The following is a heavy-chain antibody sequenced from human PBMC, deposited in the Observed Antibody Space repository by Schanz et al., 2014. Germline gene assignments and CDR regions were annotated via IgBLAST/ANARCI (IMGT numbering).Heavy chain of an antibody. D-gene: IGHD5-18*01. J-gene: IGHJ3*02. CDR2: ITAYNGDT. CDR1: GYTFTSYS. CDR3: TRGGYSYALSAFDI. Sequence: QVQLVQSGAEVKKPGASVKVSCKASGYTFTSYSMHWVRQAPGQGLEWMGWITAYNGDTNYALKLQGRVTMTTDTSTGTAYMELRSLRSDDTALYYCTRGGYSYALSAFDIWGQGTMVTVS. V-gene: IGHV1-18*04.